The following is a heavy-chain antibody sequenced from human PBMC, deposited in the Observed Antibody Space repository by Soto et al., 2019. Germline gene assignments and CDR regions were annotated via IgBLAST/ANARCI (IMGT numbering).Heavy chain of an antibody. J-gene: IGHJ4*02. CDR2: IYYSGST. V-gene: IGHV4-39*01. Sequence: KTSETLSLTCTVSGGSISSSSYYWGWIRQPPGKGLEWIGSIYYSGSTYYNPSLKSRVTISVDTSKNQFSLKLSSVTAADTAVYYCARHLYSSGWVFDYWGQGTLVTVSS. CDR3: ARHLYSSGWVFDY. CDR1: GGSISSSSYY. D-gene: IGHD6-19*01.